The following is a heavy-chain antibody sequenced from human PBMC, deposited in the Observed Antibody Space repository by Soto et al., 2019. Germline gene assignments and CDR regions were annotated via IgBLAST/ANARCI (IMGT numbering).Heavy chain of an antibody. CDR3: ARHGLGSLHGLVDV. J-gene: IGHJ6*02. D-gene: IGHD1-26*01. CDR2: IYHSGST. V-gene: IGHV4-30-2*01. CDR1: GGSISSGGYS. Sequence: SETLSLTCAVSGGSISSGGYSWSWIRQPPGKGLEWIGYIYHSGSTYYNPSLKSRVTISVDRSKNQFSLMLESVTATDTAVYYCARHGLGSLHGLVDVWGQGTTVT.